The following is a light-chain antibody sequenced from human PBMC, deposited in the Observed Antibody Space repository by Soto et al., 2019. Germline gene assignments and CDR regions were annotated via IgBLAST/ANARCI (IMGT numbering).Light chain of an antibody. CDR1: QGISDN. CDR3: QKYNSAPYT. Sequence: DIQMTQSPSSLSASVGDRVTITCRASQGISDNLAWYQQKPGKVPRLLIYAASTLQSGVASRFSGSASGADFTLTISSLHPEDVATYFCQKYNSAPYTFGQGTKLEIK. J-gene: IGKJ2*01. V-gene: IGKV1-27*01. CDR2: AAS.